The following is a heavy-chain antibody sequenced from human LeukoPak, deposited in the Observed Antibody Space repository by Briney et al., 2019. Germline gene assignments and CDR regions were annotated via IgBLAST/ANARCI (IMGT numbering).Heavy chain of an antibody. CDR2: IYYSGST. Sequence: PSETLSLTCTVSGGSISSYYWSWIRQPPGKGLEWIGYIYYSGSTNYNPSLKSRVTISVDTSKNQFSLKLSSVTAADTAVYYCAQGEWLRPINYWGQGTLVTVSS. D-gene: IGHD5-12*01. CDR3: AQGEWLRPINY. J-gene: IGHJ4*02. CDR1: GGSISSYY. V-gene: IGHV4-59*08.